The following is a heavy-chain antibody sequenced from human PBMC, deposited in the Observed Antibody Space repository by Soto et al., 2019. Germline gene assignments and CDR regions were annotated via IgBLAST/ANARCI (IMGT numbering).Heavy chain of an antibody. J-gene: IGHJ5*02. Sequence: QVQLVESGGGLVKPGGSLRLSCAASGFTFSDYYMTWIRQAPGKGLEWVSYISNSGSTIYYADSVKGRFTISRDNAKNSLYLKMNSLRVEDTAVYFCARDLVPFASWFDPWGQGTLVTVSS. CDR1: GFTFSDYY. V-gene: IGHV3-11*01. CDR3: ARDLVPFASWFDP. CDR2: ISNSGSTI. D-gene: IGHD3-16*01.